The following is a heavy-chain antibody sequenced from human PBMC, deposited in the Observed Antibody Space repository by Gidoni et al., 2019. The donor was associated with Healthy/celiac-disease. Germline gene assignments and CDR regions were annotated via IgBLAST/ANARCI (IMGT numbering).Heavy chain of an antibody. CDR1: AFTFGSSA. CDR3: AKGPLGDHDAFDI. V-gene: IGHV3-23*01. D-gene: IGHD3-16*01. Sequence: EVQLLVSGGGLVQPGGSLILSCEASAFTFGSSAMSWVRQAPGNGLECVSAISGSGGSTYYADSVKGRFTISRDNSKNTLYLQMNSLRAEDTAVYYCAKGPLGDHDAFDIWGQGTMVTVSS. CDR2: ISGSGGST. J-gene: IGHJ3*02.